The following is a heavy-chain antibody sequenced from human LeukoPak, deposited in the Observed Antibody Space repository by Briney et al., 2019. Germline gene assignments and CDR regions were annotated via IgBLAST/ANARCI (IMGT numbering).Heavy chain of an antibody. CDR3: ARGFGDYYFDY. CDR1: GVTISSYY. V-gene: IGHV4-59*01. D-gene: IGHD4-17*01. Sequence: SETLCLTCTVSGVTISSYYWSWIRQPPGKGLEWIGYIYYSGRTNYNPSLKSRVTISVDTSKNQFPLKLSSVTAADTGVYYCARGFGDYYFDYWGQGALVTVSS. J-gene: IGHJ4*02. CDR2: IYYSGRT.